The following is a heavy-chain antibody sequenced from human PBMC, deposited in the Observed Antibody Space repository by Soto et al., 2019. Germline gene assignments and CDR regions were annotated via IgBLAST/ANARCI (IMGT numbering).Heavy chain of an antibody. J-gene: IGHJ5*02. CDR1: GYTFTSYG. CDR2: ISAYNGNT. Sequence: ASVKVSCKASGYTFTSYGISWVRQAPGQGLEWMGWISAYNGNTNYAQKLQGRVTMTTDTSTSTAYMELRSLRSDDTAVYYCARGRTPSLDYYDSSVEFDPWGQGTLVTVSS. D-gene: IGHD3-22*01. CDR3: ARGRTPSLDYYDSSVEFDP. V-gene: IGHV1-18*04.